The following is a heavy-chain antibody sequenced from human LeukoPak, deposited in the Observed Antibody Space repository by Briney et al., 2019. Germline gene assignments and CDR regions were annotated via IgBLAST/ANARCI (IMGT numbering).Heavy chain of an antibody. CDR1: GYTFTGHY. D-gene: IGHD3-22*01. CDR2: INPSGGVA. V-gene: IGHV1-2*02. CDR3: ARAMDSSGHNYVTFDY. J-gene: IGHJ4*02. Sequence: ASVKVSCKASGYTFTGHYIHWVRQAPGQGLEWMGWINPSGGVANYAQNFQGRVTMTRDTSISTAYMELSGLRSDDTAVYYCARAMDSSGHNYVTFDYWGQGALATVPS.